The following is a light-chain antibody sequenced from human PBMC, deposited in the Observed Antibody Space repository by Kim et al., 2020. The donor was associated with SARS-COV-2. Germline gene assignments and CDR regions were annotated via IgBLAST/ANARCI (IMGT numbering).Light chain of an antibody. Sequence: ELVLTQSPGTLSLSPGEGATLSCRASQSVNGRFLAWYQQKPGQAPRLLIYGASTRATGIPDRFSGSGSGTDFTLTISRLEPEDFAMYYCQQYDSSVWTFGQGTKVDI. CDR2: GAS. J-gene: IGKJ1*01. CDR1: QSVNGRF. V-gene: IGKV3-20*01. CDR3: QQYDSSVWT.